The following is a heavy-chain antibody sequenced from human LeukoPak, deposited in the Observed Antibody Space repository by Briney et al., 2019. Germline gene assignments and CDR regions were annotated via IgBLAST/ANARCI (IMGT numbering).Heavy chain of an antibody. CDR2: VDPEDGET. J-gene: IGHJ6*04. Sequence: GATVKISCKASGYTFTDYYMHWVQQAPGKGLEWMGRVDPEDGETIYAEKFQGRVTITADTSTDTAYMELSSLRSEDTAVYYCATDTEIETSYAELMDVWGKGTTVTVSS. V-gene: IGHV1-69-2*01. CDR3: ATDTEIETSYAELMDV. D-gene: IGHD2-2*01. CDR1: GYTFTDYY.